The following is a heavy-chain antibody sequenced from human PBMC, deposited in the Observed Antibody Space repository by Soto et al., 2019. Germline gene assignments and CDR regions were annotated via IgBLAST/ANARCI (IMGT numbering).Heavy chain of an antibody. J-gene: IGHJ4*02. CDR1: GYPFTHYG. CDR3: ARDGGYGGPY. D-gene: IGHD4-17*01. CDR2: ISPFNGNT. Sequence: ASVKVSCKSSGYPFTHYGITWIRQAPGQGLEWMGWISPFNGNTNYGQTLQGRVTMTTDTSTSTAYMELRSLRSDDTAVYYCARDGGYGGPYWGQGTLVTVSS. V-gene: IGHV1-18*01.